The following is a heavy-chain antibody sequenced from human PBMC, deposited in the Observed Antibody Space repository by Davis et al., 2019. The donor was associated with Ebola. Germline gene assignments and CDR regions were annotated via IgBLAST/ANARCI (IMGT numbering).Heavy chain of an antibody. CDR1: GFSFSSHW. V-gene: IGHV3-7*01. D-gene: IGHD3-16*01. Sequence: GESLKISCAASGFSFSSHWMSWVRQAPGKGLEWVANIRQDGSEKHYVDSVKGRFTISRDNAKNTLYLQMNSLRAEDTAVYYCARDGPLFALGDYYYGMDVWGQGTTVTVSS. CDR3: ARDGPLFALGDYYYGMDV. J-gene: IGHJ6*02. CDR2: IRQDGSEK.